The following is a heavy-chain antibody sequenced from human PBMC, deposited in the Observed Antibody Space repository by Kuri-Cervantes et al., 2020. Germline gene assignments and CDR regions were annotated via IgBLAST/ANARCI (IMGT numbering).Heavy chain of an antibody. V-gene: IGHV1-46*01. J-gene: IGHJ4*02. CDR1: GGTFSNYA. CDR3: ARDAFLFGVSY. CDR2: INPSGGST. D-gene: IGHD3-3*01. Sequence: ASVKVSCKASGGTFSNYAISWVRQAPGQGLEWMGIINPSGGSTSYAQKFQGRVTMTRDTSTSTVYMELSSLRSEDTAVYYCARDAFLFGVSYWGQGTLVTVSS.